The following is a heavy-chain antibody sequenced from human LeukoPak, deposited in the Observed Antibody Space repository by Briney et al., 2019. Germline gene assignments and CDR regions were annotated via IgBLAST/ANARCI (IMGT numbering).Heavy chain of an antibody. CDR2: IWYDGFNK. J-gene: IGHJ4*02. Sequence: GRSLRLSCAASGFTFSSYVMHWVRQAPGKGLEWVAVIWYDGFNKYYADSVKGRFTISRDNAKNSLYLQMNSLRAEDTAVYYCARDHFEPGVILDYWGQGNLVTVSS. D-gene: IGHD3-9*01. CDR1: GFTFSSYV. V-gene: IGHV3-33*01. CDR3: ARDHFEPGVILDY.